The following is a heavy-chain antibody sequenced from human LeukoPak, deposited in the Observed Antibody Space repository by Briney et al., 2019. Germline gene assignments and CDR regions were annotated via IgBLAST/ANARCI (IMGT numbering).Heavy chain of an antibody. D-gene: IGHD6-19*01. Sequence: ASVRISCKASGYTFTGFYIHWVRQAPGQGLEWMGWISAYNGNTNYAQKLQGRVTMTTDTSTSTAYMELRSLRSDDTAVYYCARDGSSGWYSGGAFDIWGQGTMVTVSS. CDR1: GYTFTGFY. V-gene: IGHV1-18*04. J-gene: IGHJ3*02. CDR3: ARDGSSGWYSGGAFDI. CDR2: ISAYNGNT.